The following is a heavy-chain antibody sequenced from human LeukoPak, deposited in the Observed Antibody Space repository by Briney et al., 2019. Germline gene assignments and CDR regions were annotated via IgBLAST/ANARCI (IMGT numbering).Heavy chain of an antibody. Sequence: PGGSLRLSCAASGFTFSNYWMSWVRQAPGKGLEWVANIKEDGSEKYYEDSLKGRFTISRDNAKNSLDLQMNSLRAEDTSVYYCERSFDFWSGSYPYYYMDVWGKGTTVTVSS. J-gene: IGHJ6*03. CDR2: IKEDGSEK. CDR3: ERSFDFWSGSYPYYYMDV. V-gene: IGHV3-7*01. CDR1: GFTFSNYW. D-gene: IGHD3-3*01.